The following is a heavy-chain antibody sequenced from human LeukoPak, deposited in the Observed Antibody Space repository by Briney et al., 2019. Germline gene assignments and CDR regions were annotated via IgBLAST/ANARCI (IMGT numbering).Heavy chain of an antibody. CDR2: IVPIFGAP. CDR1: GGSFRSST. J-gene: IGHJ5*02. D-gene: IGHD3-22*01. V-gene: IGHV1-69*05. CDR3: ARGPLHVALSSGSLKWLDP. Sequence: SVKVSCKSSGGSFRSSTFAWLRQAPARGIGWVGGIVPIFGAPNYALDYHGRATITTDEPTSTVSLQLTSLISEDTAMYYCARGPLHVALSSGSLKWLDPWGQGSLVTVSS.